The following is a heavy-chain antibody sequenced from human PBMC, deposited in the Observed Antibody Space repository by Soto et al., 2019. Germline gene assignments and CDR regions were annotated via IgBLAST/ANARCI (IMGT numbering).Heavy chain of an antibody. CDR1: GDSIRCYS. D-gene: IGHD2-2*03. CDR3: AREGNLGRWIQPLDS. CDR2: IHYNGNT. Sequence: SENLSLTCTVSGDSIRCYSWSWIRQPPGKGLEWIGNIHYNGNTKYSPSLKSRVTMSVDTSKNHFSLKLISVTPADTAVYFCAREGNLGRWIQPLDSWGQGTLVTVSP. J-gene: IGHJ4*02. V-gene: IGHV4-59*01.